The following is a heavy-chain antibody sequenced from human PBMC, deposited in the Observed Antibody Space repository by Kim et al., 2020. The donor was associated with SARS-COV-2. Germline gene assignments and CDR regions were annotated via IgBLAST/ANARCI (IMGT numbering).Heavy chain of an antibody. Sequence: GGSLRLSCAASGFTFRSHDMNWVRQAPGKGLEWVSYISNRGPTYYADSVKGRFTISRDNAKNSLYLQMNSLRAEDTAIYYFARETTVTPDAFDLWGQGTMVTVSS. CDR1: GFTFRSHD. V-gene: IGHV3-48*03. J-gene: IGHJ3*01. CDR3: ARETTVTPDAFDL. CDR2: ISNRGPT. D-gene: IGHD4-17*01.